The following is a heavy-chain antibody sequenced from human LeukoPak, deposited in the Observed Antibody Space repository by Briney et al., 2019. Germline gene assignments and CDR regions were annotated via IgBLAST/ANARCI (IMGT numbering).Heavy chain of an antibody. V-gene: IGHV3-7*05. CDR1: VFTFSSYW. J-gene: IGHJ6*02. CDR2: IKQDGSEK. D-gene: IGHD4-17*01. Sequence: GGSLRLSCAASVFTFSSYWMSWVRQAPGKGLEWVANIKQDGSEKYYVDSAKGRFTISRDNAKNSLYLQMTSLRAEDTAVYYCARDRDYDGGMDVWGQGTTVTVSS. CDR3: ARDRDYDGGMDV.